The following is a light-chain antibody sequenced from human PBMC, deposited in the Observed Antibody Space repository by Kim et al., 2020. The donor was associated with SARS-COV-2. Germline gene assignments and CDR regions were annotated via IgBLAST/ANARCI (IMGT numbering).Light chain of an antibody. CDR2: GAS. J-gene: IGKJ2*03. CDR1: QSVNSN. Sequence: EVMMTQSPATLSVSPGERATLSCRASQSVNSNLAWFQQKPGQAPRLFIYGASTRASGVPARFSGSGSGTEFTLTISSLQSEDFAVYYCQQFNNWPLYSFGQGTKLEI. V-gene: IGKV3-15*01. CDR3: QQFNNWPLYS.